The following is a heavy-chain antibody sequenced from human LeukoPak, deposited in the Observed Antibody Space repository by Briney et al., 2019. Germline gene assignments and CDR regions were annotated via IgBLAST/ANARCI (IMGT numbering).Heavy chain of an antibody. V-gene: IGHV3-33*01. CDR3: ARKDKSNYDILTGCDY. CDR2: IWYDGSNK. Sequence: PGGSLRLSCAASGFTFSSYGMHWVSQAPGKGLEWVAVIWYDGSNKYYADSVKGRFTISRDNSKNTLYLQMNSLRAEDTAVYYCARKDKSNYDILTGCDYWGQGALVTVSS. J-gene: IGHJ4*02. CDR1: GFTFSSYG. D-gene: IGHD3-9*01.